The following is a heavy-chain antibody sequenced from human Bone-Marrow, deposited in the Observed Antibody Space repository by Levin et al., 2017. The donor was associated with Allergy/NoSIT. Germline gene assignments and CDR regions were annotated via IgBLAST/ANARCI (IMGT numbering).Heavy chain of an antibody. V-gene: IGHV3-64D*06. D-gene: IGHD2/OR15-2a*01. CDR2: ITEIGTNT. CDR3: VKDALESMPVDC. Sequence: GGSLRLSCSASGFSFSNYVMHWVRQAPGKGLEYVSAITEIGTNTYYADSVRGRFTISRDNSRNTLYLQMTSLRPEDTAIYYCVKDALESMPVDCWGQGPLVTVSS. J-gene: IGHJ4*02. CDR1: GFSFSNYV.